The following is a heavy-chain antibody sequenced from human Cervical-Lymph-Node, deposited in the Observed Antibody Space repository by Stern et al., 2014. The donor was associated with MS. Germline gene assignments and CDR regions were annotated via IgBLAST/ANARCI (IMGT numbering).Heavy chain of an antibody. D-gene: IGHD3-10*01. CDR2: IIPIFGTA. V-gene: IGHV1-69*01. CDR3: ASSVGELTPEAV. J-gene: IGHJ6*02. Sequence: MQLVESGAEVKKPGSSVRVSCKASGGTFSSYAISWVRQAPGQGLEWMGGIIPIFGTANYAQKFQGRVTITADGSTSTAYMEVSSLRSEDTAVYYCASSVGELTPEAVWGQGTTVTVFS. CDR1: GGTFSSYA.